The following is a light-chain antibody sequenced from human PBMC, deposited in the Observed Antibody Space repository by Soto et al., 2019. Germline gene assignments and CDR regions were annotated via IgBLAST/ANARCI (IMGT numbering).Light chain of an antibody. J-gene: IGKJ1*01. V-gene: IGKV3-15*01. Sequence: ELVMTQSPATLSVSPGERATLSCRASQSVSSNLAWYPQKPGQAPRLLIYGASTRATGIPARFSGSGSGTYFTLTISSLQPEDFAVYYCQQYNNWPWTFGHGTKGQSK. CDR1: QSVSSN. CDR3: QQYNNWPWT. CDR2: GAS.